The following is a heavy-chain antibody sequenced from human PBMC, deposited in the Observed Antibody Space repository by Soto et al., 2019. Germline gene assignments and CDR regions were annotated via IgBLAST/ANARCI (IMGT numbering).Heavy chain of an antibody. Sequence: PSETLSLTCTVSGGSISSGGYYWSWIRQHPGKGLEWIGYIYYSGSTYYNPSLKSRVTTSVDTSKNQFSLKLSSVTAADTAVYYCARGGYYSGGTFDYWGQGTLVTVSS. CDR2: IYYSGST. D-gene: IGHD3-10*01. V-gene: IGHV4-31*03. CDR1: GGSISSGGYY. J-gene: IGHJ4*02. CDR3: ARGGYYSGGTFDY.